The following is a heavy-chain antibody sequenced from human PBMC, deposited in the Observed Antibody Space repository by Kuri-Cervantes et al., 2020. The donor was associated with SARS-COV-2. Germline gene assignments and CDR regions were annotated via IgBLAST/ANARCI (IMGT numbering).Heavy chain of an antibody. CDR2: IIPIFGTT. D-gene: IGHD3-3*01. Sequence: SVQVSCKASGGTFSNYALSWVRQAPGQGLEWMGRIIPIFGTTNYAQRFQGRVTIIADGSTSTAYMELSSLGSEDTAVYYCARPERFFGVVIPQGGAFDIWGQGTMVTVSS. J-gene: IGHJ3*02. V-gene: IGHV1-69*13. CDR3: ARPERFFGVVIPQGGAFDI. CDR1: GGTFSNYA.